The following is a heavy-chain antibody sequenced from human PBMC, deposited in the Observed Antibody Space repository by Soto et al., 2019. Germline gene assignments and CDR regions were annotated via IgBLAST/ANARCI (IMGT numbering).Heavy chain of an antibody. J-gene: IGHJ6*02. CDR2: INPNSGGT. V-gene: IGHV1-2*04. Sequence: GASVKVSCKASGYTFTGYYMHWVRQAPGQGLEWMGWINPNSGGTNYAQKFQGWVTMTRDTSISTAYMELSRLRSDDTAVYYCARGLPKAAAVDYYYYYGMDVWGQGTTVTVSS. CDR1: GYTFTGYY. D-gene: IGHD6-13*01. CDR3: ARGLPKAAAVDYYYYYGMDV.